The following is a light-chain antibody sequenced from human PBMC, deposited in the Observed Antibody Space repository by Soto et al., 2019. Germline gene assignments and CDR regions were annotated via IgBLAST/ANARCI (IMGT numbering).Light chain of an antibody. CDR3: SSYAGTTNLV. J-gene: IGLJ3*02. Sequence: QSALTQPPSSSGSPGQSVAISSTGTGGDVGGYDYVSWYQLHPGGAPKLIIYEVIRRPSGVPDRFSGSKSGNTASLTVSGLQTDDEADYFCSSYAGTTNLVFGGGTKLTVL. CDR2: EVI. V-gene: IGLV2-8*01. CDR1: GGDVGGYDY.